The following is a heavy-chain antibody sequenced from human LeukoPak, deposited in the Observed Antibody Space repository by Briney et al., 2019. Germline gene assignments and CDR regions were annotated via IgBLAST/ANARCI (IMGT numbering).Heavy chain of an antibody. CDR2: IIPILGIA. CDR1: GGTFSSYA. CDR3: VRDSAKEYCSSTSCYKGYYYYYYGMDV. D-gene: IGHD2-2*02. J-gene: IGHJ6*02. Sequence: SVTVSCKASGGTFSSYAISWVRQAPGQGLEWMGRIIPILGIANYAQKFQGRVTITADKSTSTAYMELSSLRSEDTAVYYCVRDSAKEYCSSTSCYKGYYYYYYGMDVWGQGTTVTVS. V-gene: IGHV1-69*04.